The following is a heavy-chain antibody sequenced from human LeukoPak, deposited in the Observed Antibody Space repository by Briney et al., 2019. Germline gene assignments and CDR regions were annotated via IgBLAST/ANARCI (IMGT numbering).Heavy chain of an antibody. CDR2: ISGSGGST. CDR1: GFTFSSYA. Sequence: GASPRLSCAASGFTFSSYAMSWVRQAPGKGLEWVSAISGSGGSTYYADSVKGRFTISRDNSKNTLYLQMNSLRAEDTAVYYCAKRGGVAANSHYFDYWGQGTLVTVSS. D-gene: IGHD2-15*01. CDR3: AKRGGVAANSHYFDY. J-gene: IGHJ4*02. V-gene: IGHV3-23*01.